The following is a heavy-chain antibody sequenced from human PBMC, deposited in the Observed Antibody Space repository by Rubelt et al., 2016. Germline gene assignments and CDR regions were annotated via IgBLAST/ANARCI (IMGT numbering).Heavy chain of an antibody. CDR3: ARGGGASDF. V-gene: IGHV3-30*04. J-gene: IGHJ4*02. CDR2: ISDEGSST. D-gene: IGHD1-26*01. CDR1: GFTFSNYA. Sequence: LRLSCAVSGFTFSNYAMHWVRQAPGKGLEWVALISDEGSSTYYGNSVKGRFTISRDKSKNTLYLQMNGLKTEDTAVYYCARGGGASDFWGQGTLVTVSS.